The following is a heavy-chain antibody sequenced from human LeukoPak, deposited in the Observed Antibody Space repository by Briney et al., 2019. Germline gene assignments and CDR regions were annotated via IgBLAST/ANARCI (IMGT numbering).Heavy chain of an antibody. CDR3: ARSSSGYSLNWFDP. CDR1: GFTVSSNY. V-gene: IGHV3-53*01. Sequence: PGGSLRLSCAASGFTVSSNYMSWVRQAPGKGLEWVSVIYSGGSTYYADSVKGRFTISRDNSKNTLYLRMNSLRAEDTAVYYCARSSSGYSLNWFDPWGQGTLVTVSS. J-gene: IGHJ5*02. D-gene: IGHD3-22*01. CDR2: IYSGGST.